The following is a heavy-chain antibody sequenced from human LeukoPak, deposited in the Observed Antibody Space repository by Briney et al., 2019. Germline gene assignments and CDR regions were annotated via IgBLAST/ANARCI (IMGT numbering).Heavy chain of an antibody. J-gene: IGHJ5*02. D-gene: IGHD2-8*01. CDR3: AKDGIGYCTNGVCRYNWFDP. CDR2: ISGSGGST. V-gene: IGHV3-23*01. Sequence: PGGSLRLSCAASGFTFSSYAMSWVRQAPGKGGECVSDISGSGGSTYYADSVKGRFTISRDNSKNTLYLQMNSLRAEDTAVYYCAKDGIGYCTNGVCRYNWFDPWGQGTLVTVSS. CDR1: GFTFSSYA.